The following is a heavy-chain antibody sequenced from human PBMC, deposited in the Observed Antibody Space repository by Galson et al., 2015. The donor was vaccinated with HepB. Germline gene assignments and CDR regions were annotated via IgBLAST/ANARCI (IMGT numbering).Heavy chain of an antibody. J-gene: IGHJ2*01. CDR2: ISSSSSYI. Sequence: SLRLSCAASRFTFSRYTMNWVRQAPGKGLEWVSSISSSSSYIYYADSVKGRFTISRDDAKNSLYLQMNSLRAEDTAVYYCARSDFDSYFDLWGRGTLVTVSS. CDR1: RFTFSRYT. V-gene: IGHV3-21*01. CDR3: ARSDFDSYFDL. D-gene: IGHD2-21*02.